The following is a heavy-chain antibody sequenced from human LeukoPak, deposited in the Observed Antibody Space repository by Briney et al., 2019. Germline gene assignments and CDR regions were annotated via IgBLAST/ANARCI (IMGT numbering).Heavy chain of an antibody. CDR2: ISYDGSNK. Sequence: GGSLRLSCAASGFTFSSYAMHWVRRAPGKGLEWVAVISYDGSNKYYADSVKGRFTISRDNSKNTLYLQMNSLRAEDTAVYYCAGAVEGDPWGQGTLVTVSS. V-gene: IGHV3-30-3*01. CDR3: AGAVEGDP. D-gene: IGHD6-19*01. J-gene: IGHJ5*02. CDR1: GFTFSSYA.